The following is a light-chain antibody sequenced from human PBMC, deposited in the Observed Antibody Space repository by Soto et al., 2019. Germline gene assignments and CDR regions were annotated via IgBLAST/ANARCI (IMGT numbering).Light chain of an antibody. Sequence: EIVLTQSPATLSVSPGDRATLSCRASQSVSSNLGWYQQKPGQAPRLLIYGASTRASGIPVRFSGSGSGTEFTLTISSLQSEDFVVYYCQQYDDWPPTFGQGTKVDIK. CDR3: QQYDDWPPT. J-gene: IGKJ1*01. CDR1: QSVSSN. CDR2: GAS. V-gene: IGKV3-15*01.